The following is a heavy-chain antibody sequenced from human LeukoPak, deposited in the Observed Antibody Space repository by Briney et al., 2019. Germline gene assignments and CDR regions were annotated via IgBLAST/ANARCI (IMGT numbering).Heavy chain of an antibody. Sequence: GASVKVSCKASGGTFSSYAISWVRQAPGQGLEWMGGIIPIFGTANYAQKFQGRVTITADESTSTAYMELSSLRSEDTAVYYCATNGSPEGWFDPWGQGTLVTVSS. J-gene: IGHJ5*02. CDR2: IIPIFGTA. CDR3: ATNGSPEGWFDP. CDR1: GGTFSSYA. D-gene: IGHD3-10*01. V-gene: IGHV1-69*13.